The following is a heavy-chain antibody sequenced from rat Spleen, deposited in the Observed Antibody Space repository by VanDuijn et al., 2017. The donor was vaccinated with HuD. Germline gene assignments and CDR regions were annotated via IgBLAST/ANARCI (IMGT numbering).Heavy chain of an antibody. J-gene: IGHJ2*01. D-gene: IGHD1-2*01. CDR2: IWTGGGT. V-gene: IGHV2-30*01. CDR3: ARSDYSSPYYFDY. CDR1: GFTLSRYH. Sequence: QVQLKESGPGLVQPSQTLSLICTVSGFTLSRYHVHWVRQPTGKGLEWMGVIWTGGGTDYNSALESRLSISRDTSKSQVFLKMNSLQTEDTAMYFCARSDYSSPYYFDYWGQGVMVTVSS.